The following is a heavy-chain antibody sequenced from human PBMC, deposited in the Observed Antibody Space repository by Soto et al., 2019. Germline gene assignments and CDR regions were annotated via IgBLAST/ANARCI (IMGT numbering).Heavy chain of an antibody. CDR2: IYLTGIT. CDR1: DGALSSGGYA. J-gene: IGHJ6*02. D-gene: IGHD4-17*01. CDR3: ARGHYGGHGLDV. Sequence: PAETLSLTCAVIDGALSSGGYAWTWIRQPPGKGLEWIGHIYLTGITYYNPSLKSRVTLSVDRSKNQFSLTLSSVTAADTAVYCARGHYGGHGLDVWGQGTTVTV. V-gene: IGHV4-30-2*01.